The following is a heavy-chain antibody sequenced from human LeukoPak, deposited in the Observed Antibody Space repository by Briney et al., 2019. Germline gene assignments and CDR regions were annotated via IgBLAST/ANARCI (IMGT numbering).Heavy chain of an antibody. D-gene: IGHD3-22*01. CDR2: ISDDNDNT. Sequence: ASVRVSCKASAYTVINVGISWVRLAPGEGLEWVGWISDDNDNTNYARKFQGRVTMTTDTSTRTFYMELRSLRSDDTALYYCARGYYYESWGQGTLVTVSS. CDR1: AYTVINVG. V-gene: IGHV1-18*01. CDR3: ARGYYYES. J-gene: IGHJ4*02.